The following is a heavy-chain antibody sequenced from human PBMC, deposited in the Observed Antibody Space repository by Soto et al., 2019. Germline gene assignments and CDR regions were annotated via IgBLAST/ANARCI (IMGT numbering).Heavy chain of an antibody. CDR3: AKSGYYDFWSGSPPGYYYGMDV. CDR1: GFTFSSYA. V-gene: IGHV3-23*01. J-gene: IGHJ6*02. D-gene: IGHD3-3*01. Sequence: GGSLRLSCAASGFTFSSYAMSWVRQAPGKGLEWASAISGSGGSTYYADSVKGRFTISRDNSKNTLYLQMNSLRAEDTAVYYCAKSGYYDFWSGSPPGYYYGMDVWGQGTTVTVSS. CDR2: ISGSGGST.